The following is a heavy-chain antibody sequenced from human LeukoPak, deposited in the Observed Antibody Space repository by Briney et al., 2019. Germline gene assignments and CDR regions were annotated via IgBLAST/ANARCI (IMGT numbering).Heavy chain of an antibody. V-gene: IGHV4-59*01. CDR3: ARWHPYLYYFDY. Sequence: PXETLSLTCTVSGGSISSYYWSWIRQPPGKGLEWIGYIYYSGSTNYNPSLKSRVTISVDTSKNQFSLKLSSVTAADTAVYYCARWHPYLYYFDYWGQGTLVTVSS. CDR1: GGSISSYY. D-gene: IGHD2-2*01. J-gene: IGHJ4*02. CDR2: IYYSGST.